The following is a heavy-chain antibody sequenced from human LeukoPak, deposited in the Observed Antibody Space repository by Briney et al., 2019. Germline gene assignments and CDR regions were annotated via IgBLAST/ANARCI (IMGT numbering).Heavy chain of an antibody. J-gene: IGHJ4*02. CDR1: GVTFSSYT. Sequence: SVKVSCKASGVTFSSYTISWVRQAPGQGLEWMGRIIPILGIANYAQKFQGRVTITADKSTSTAYMELSSLRSEDTAVYYCARDYYDSSGSFDYWGQGTLVTVSS. CDR2: IIPILGIA. D-gene: IGHD3-22*01. V-gene: IGHV1-69*04. CDR3: ARDYYDSSGSFDY.